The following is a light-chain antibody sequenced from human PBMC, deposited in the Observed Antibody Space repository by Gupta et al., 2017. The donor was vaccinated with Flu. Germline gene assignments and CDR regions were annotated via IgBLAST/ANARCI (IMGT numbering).Light chain of an antibody. J-gene: IGLJ3*02. Sequence: QSALTPPASVSRSPGQSITISCTGTSSDVGSYNLVSWYQQHPGKAPKLMIYEGSKRPSGVSNRFSGSKSGNTASLTISGLQAEDEADYYCCSYAGSSTLVFGGGTKLTVL. CDR1: SSDVGSYNL. CDR2: EGS. CDR3: CSYAGSSTLV. V-gene: IGLV2-23*01.